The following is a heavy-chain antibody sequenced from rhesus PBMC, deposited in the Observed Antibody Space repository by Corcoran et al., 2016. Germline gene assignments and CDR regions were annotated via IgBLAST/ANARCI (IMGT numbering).Heavy chain of an antibody. V-gene: IGHV2-174*01. CDR2: IYWDDDK. J-gene: IGHJ4*01. CDR1: GFSLTTSGMG. Sequence: QVTLKESGPALVKPTQTLTLTCTFSGFSLTTSGMGVGWIRQPPGKALEWLALIYWDDDKRYSTSLKSRLTISKDTSENQVVLTMTTMDPVDTATYYCARGGIVGTPFDYWGQGVLVTVSS. D-gene: IGHD5-24*01. CDR3: ARGGIVGTPFDY.